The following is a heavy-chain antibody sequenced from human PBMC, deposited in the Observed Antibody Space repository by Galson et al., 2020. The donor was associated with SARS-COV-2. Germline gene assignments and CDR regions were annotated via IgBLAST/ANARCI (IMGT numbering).Heavy chain of an antibody. D-gene: IGHD6-19*01. J-gene: IGHJ6*02. V-gene: IGHV3-53*01. CDR1: GFAVSSNY. Sequence: GGSLRLSCAASGFAVSSNYMSWVRQAPGKGLEWVSVVYRGGNTYYADSVKGRFTISRDNSKNTLYLQMNSLRAEDTAVYYCARSKQWLYYYGMDVWCQGTTVTVSS. CDR2: VYRGGNT. CDR3: ARSKQWLYYYGMDV.